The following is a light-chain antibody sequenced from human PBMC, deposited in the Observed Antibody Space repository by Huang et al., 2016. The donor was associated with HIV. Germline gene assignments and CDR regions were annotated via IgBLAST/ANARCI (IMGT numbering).Light chain of an antibody. Sequence: DIQMTQSPSSLSASVGDRVTITCRASQSITNYLNWYQHKPGKAPKLLIYAASSLQSGVPSRLSCSGSGTDFTLTISSLQPEDFATYYCQQSYSTPRTFGQGTKVEIK. V-gene: IGKV1-39*01. CDR1: QSITNY. CDR3: QQSYSTPRT. J-gene: IGKJ1*01. CDR2: AAS.